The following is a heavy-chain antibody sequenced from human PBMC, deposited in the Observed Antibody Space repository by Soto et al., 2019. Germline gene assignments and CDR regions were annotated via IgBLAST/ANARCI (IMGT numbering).Heavy chain of an antibody. CDR1: GYSFTSYG. CDR3: ARDYQKRKYYYDSSGYPPQLAFDI. J-gene: IGHJ3*02. V-gene: IGHV1-18*01. D-gene: IGHD3-22*01. Sequence: ASVKVSCKASGYSFTSYGISWVRQAPGQGLEWMGWISAYNGNTNYAQKLQGRVTMTTDASTSTAYMELRSLRSDDTAVYYCARDYQKRKYYYDSSGYPPQLAFDIWGQGTMVPVPS. CDR2: ISAYNGNT.